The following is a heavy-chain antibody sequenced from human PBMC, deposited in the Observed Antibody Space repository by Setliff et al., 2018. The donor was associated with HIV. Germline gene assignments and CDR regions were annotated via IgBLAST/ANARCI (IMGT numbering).Heavy chain of an antibody. V-gene: IGHV1-69*13. CDR3: ARETEVKGYYDRSGSWGLGY. J-gene: IGHJ4*02. CDR1: GGTFSNYA. D-gene: IGHD3-22*01. CDR2: IIPIFGAA. Sequence: SVMVSCKASGGTFSNYAISWVQQAPGQGREWMGGIIPIFGAAKYAQKFQGRVTITADESTSIAYMELSSLRSEDTVVYYCARETEVKGYYDRSGSWGLGYWGQGTLVTVSS.